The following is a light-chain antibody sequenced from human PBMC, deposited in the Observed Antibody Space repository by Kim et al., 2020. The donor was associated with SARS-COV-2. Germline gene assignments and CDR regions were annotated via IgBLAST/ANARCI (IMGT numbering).Light chain of an antibody. J-gene: IGLJ2*01. CDR3: MIWPRNAVV. CDR2: YFSDSDK. Sequence: QPVLTQPPSSSASPGESARLTCTLPSDINVGSHNVYWFQQKPGSPPRYLLYYFSDSDKGQGSGVPSRFSGSKDASANTGILLISGLQSEDDADYYCMIWPRNAVVFGGGTQLTVL. V-gene: IGLV5-37*01. CDR1: SDINVGSHN.